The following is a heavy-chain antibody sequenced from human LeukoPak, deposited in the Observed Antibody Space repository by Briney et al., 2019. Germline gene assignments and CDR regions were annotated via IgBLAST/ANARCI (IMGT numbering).Heavy chain of an antibody. CDR3: ARGLRYPDY. CDR2: INHSGST. V-gene: IGHV4-34*01. D-gene: IGHD1-14*01. J-gene: IGHJ4*02. Sequence: PSETLSLTCAVYGGSFSGYYWSWIRQPPGKGLEWIGEINHSGSTNYNPSLKSRVTISVDTSKNQFSLKLSSVTAADTAVYYCARGLRYPDYRGQGTLVTVSS. CDR1: GGSFSGYY.